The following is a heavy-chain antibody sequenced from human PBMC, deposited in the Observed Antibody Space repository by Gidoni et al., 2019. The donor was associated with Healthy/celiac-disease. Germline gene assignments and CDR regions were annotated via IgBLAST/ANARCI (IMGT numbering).Heavy chain of an antibody. CDR2: IYYSGST. CDR1: GGSISSYY. CDR3: ARGSIAARKGGWFDP. D-gene: IGHD6-6*01. J-gene: IGHJ5*02. V-gene: IGHV4-59*01. Sequence: QVQLQESGPGLVKPSETLSLTCTVSGGSISSYYWSWIRQPPGKGLEWIGYIYYSGSTNYNPSLKSRVTISVDTSKNQFSLKLSSVTAADTAVYYCARGSIAARKGGWFDPWGQGTLVTVSS.